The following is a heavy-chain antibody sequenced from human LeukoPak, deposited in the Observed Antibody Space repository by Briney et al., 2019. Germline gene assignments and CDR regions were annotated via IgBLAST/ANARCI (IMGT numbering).Heavy chain of an antibody. CDR3: VKDIGGDVIPRRFDY. CDR1: GFTFDDYT. J-gene: IGHJ4*02. Sequence: GGSLRLSCAASGFTFDDYTMHWVRQVPGKGLEWVSGIAWNSGITGYADSVKGRFTISRDNAKNSLSLQMNSLRAEDTAFYCCVKDIGGDVIPRRFDYWGQGTLVTVSS. V-gene: IGHV3-9*01. CDR2: IAWNSGIT. D-gene: IGHD3-10*01.